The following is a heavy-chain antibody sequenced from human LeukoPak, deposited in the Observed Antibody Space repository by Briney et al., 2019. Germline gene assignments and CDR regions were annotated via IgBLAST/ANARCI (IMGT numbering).Heavy chain of an antibody. CDR3: ARAGVVVPAEENAFDI. D-gene: IGHD2-2*01. CDR2: IYHSGST. J-gene: IGHJ3*02. V-gene: IGHV4-30-2*01. CDR1: GGSISSGGYY. Sequence: SETLSLTCTVSGGSISSGGYYWSWIRQPPGKGLEWIGYIYHSGSTYYNPSLKSRVTISVDRSKNQFSLKLSSVTAADTAVYYCARAGVVVPAEENAFDIWGQGTMVTVSS.